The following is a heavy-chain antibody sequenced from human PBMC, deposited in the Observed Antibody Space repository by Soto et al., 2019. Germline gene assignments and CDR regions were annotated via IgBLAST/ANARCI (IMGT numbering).Heavy chain of an antibody. V-gene: IGHV1-18*01. D-gene: IGHD4-17*01. CDR2: LSAYSGDT. CDR3: ARSDRDYAGKAAY. Sequence: ASVKVSCKSSGYTFTNYGITWVRQAPGQGLELVGWLSAYSGDTNYAPKFQGRVTMTTDTFTSTAYMDLRSLTSDDTAVYYCARSDRDYAGKAAYWGQGTPVTVSS. J-gene: IGHJ4*02. CDR1: GYTFTNYG.